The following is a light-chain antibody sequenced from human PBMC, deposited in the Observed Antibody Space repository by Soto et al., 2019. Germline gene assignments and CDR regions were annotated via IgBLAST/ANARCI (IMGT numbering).Light chain of an antibody. V-gene: IGKV1-9*01. J-gene: IGKJ4*01. CDR3: QQLYRYPLS. CDR1: QGISSS. Sequence: QLTQSPSPLSASVGDRVTITCRASQGISSSLAWYQQKPGKVPKLLISAASTLESGVTLRFSGGGFGSDFTLTISSLQPEGFAAYYCQQLYRYPLSFGGGTKVEIK. CDR2: AAS.